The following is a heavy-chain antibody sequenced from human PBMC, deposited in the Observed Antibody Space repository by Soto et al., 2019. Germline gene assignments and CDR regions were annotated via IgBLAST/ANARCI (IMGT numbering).Heavy chain of an antibody. Sequence: GGSLRLSCAASGFTFSSYWMSWVRQAPGKGLEWVANIKQHGSEKYYVDSVKGRFTISRDNAKNSLYLQMNSLRAEDTAVYFCARALVVPAARRYYMDVWGKGTTVTVSS. D-gene: IGHD2-2*01. CDR2: IKQHGSEK. V-gene: IGHV3-7*03. J-gene: IGHJ6*03. CDR1: GFTFSSYW. CDR3: ARALVVPAARRYYMDV.